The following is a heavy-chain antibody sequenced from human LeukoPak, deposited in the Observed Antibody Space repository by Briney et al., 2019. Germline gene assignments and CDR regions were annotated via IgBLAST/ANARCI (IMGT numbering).Heavy chain of an antibody. CDR1: GFTFSNAW. J-gene: IGHJ6*03. CDR3: TTGPYYYGSGSYYNGYYYMDV. Sequence: GGSLRLSCAASGFTFSNAWMSWVRQAPGKGLEWVGRIKSKTDGGTTDYAAPVKGRFTISRDDSKNTLYLQMNSLKTEDTAVYYCTTGPYYYGSGSYYNGYYYMDVWGKGTTVTVSS. D-gene: IGHD3-10*01. CDR2: IKSKTDGGTT. V-gene: IGHV3-15*01.